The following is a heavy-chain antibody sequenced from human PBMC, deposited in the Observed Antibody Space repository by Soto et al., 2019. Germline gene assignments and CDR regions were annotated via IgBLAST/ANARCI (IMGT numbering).Heavy chain of an antibody. CDR3: ARGLQYTATYANYYYYYMDV. J-gene: IGHJ6*03. CDR1: GFTVSSNY. CDR2: IYSGGST. D-gene: IGHD1-1*01. Sequence: GGSLRLSCAASGFTVSSNYMSWVRQAPGKGLEWVSVIYSGGSTYYADSVKGSFTISRDNSKNTLYLHMNSLRAEDTAAYYCARGLQYTATYANYYYYYMDVWGKGTTVTVSS. V-gene: IGHV3-66*01.